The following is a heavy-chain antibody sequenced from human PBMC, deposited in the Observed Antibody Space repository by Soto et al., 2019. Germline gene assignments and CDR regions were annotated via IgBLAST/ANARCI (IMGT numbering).Heavy chain of an antibody. CDR3: ARAFKQLAYYYYYGMDV. CDR1: GGTFSSYA. CDR2: IIPIFGTA. Sequence: QVQLVQSGAEVKKPGSSVKVSCKASGGTFSSYAISWVRQAPGQGLEWMGGIIPIFGTANYAQKFRGRVTITADESTSTAYMELSSLRSDDTAVYYCARAFKQLAYYYYYGMDVWGHGTTVTVSS. V-gene: IGHV1-69*01. J-gene: IGHJ6*02. D-gene: IGHD6-13*01.